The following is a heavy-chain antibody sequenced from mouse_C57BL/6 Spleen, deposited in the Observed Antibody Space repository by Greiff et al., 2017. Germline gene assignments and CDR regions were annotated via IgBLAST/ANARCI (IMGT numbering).Heavy chain of an antibody. Sequence: EVKVVESGGDLVKPGGSLKLSCAASGFTFSSYGMSWVRQTPDKRLEWVATISSGGSYTYYPDSVKGRFPISKDNAKNTLYLQMSSLKAEDTAMYYCARGDYFDYWGQGTTLTVSA. CDR3: ARGDYFDY. V-gene: IGHV5-6*01. J-gene: IGHJ2*01. CDR2: ISSGGSYT. CDR1: GFTFSSYG.